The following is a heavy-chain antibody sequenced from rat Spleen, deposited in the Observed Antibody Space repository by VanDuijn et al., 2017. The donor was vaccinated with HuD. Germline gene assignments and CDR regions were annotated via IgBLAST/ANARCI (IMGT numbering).Heavy chain of an antibody. CDR2: ISSVGGRN. J-gene: IGHJ2*01. Sequence: EVQLVESDGGLVQPGRSLKLSCAASGFTFSDYYMAWVRQAPTKGLEWVATISSVGGRNFYRDSVKGRFTISRVNAKSSLYLQMDSLRSGDTATYYCATDYFDYWGQGVMVTVSS. CDR3: ATDYFDY. CDR1: GFTFSDYY. V-gene: IGHV5-20*01.